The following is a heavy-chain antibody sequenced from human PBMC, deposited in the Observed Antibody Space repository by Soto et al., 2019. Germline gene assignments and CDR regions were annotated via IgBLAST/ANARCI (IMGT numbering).Heavy chain of an antibody. D-gene: IGHD1-26*01. CDR1: GFTFSSYG. J-gene: IGHJ6*02. V-gene: IGHV3-33*01. CDR3: ARDXGAXXXTXXXXXXGMDV. CDR2: IWYDGSNK. Sequence: QVQLVESGGGVVQPGRSLRLSCAASGFTFSSYGMHWVRQAPGKGLEWVAVIWYDGSNKYYADSVKGRFTISRDNSKNTLYLQMNSLRAEDTAVYYCARDXGAXXXTXXXXXXGMDVWGQGTTVTVSS.